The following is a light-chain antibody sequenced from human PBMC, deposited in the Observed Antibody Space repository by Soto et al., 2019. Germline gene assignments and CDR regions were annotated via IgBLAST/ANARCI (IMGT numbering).Light chain of an antibody. V-gene: IGKV3-20*01. CDR2: GAS. J-gene: IGKJ4*01. Sequence: EIVLTQSPGTLSLSPGERATLSCRASQSVSSSYLAWYQQKPGQAPRLLIYGASSSATGIPDRFSGSGSGTDFTLTISRLEPEDFAVYYCQQYGSYTFGGGTKVQIK. CDR3: QQYGSYT. CDR1: QSVSSSY.